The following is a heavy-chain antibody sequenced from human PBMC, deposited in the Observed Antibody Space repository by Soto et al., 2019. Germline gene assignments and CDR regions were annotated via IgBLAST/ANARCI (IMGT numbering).Heavy chain of an antibody. CDR1: GFTFSSYA. J-gene: IGHJ4*02. CDR2: ISSNGGST. V-gene: IGHV3-64*01. CDR3: ARGPKQRRDFDY. D-gene: IGHD6-25*01. Sequence: GGSLRLSCAASGFTFSSYAMHCVRQAPGKGLEYVSAISSNGGSTYYANSVKGRFTISRDNSKNTLYLQMGSLRAEDMAVYYCARGPKQRRDFDYRGQGPLVTLFS.